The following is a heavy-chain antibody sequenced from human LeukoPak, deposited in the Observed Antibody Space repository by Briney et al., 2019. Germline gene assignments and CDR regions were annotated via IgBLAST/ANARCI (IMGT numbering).Heavy chain of an antibody. V-gene: IGHV3-21*01. Sequence: GGSLRLSCAASGFTFSSYSMNWVRQAPGKGLEWVSSISSSSRYIYYADSMKGRFTISRDNAKNSLYLQMNSLRAEDTAVYYCARDRGGSYPYYFDYWGQGTLVTVSS. CDR1: GFTFSSYS. CDR2: ISSSSRYI. J-gene: IGHJ4*02. CDR3: ARDRGGSYPYYFDY. D-gene: IGHD3-16*02.